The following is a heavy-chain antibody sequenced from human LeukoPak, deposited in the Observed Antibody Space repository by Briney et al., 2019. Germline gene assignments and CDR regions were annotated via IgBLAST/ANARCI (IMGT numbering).Heavy chain of an antibody. J-gene: IGHJ6*02. CDR2: ISYDGSNK. V-gene: IGHV3-30*18. CDR1: GFTFISYG. CDR3: AKDVVRRYYYYGMDV. Sequence: GGSLRLSWAASGFTFISYGMHWVRQAPGKGLEWVAVISYDGSNKYYADSVKGRFTISRDNSKNTLYLQMNSLRAEDTAVYYCAKDVVRRYYYYGMDVWGQGTTVTVSS.